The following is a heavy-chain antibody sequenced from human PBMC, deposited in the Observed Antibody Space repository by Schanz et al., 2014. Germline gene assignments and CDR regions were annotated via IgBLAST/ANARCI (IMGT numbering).Heavy chain of an antibody. J-gene: IGHJ5*02. Sequence: QVQLQESGPGLVKSSETLSLTCTVSGGSISSFYWGWIRQPAGKGLEWIGRIYTSGSTNYNPSLKSGVTMSQAPSKNQFSLKLSSVTAADTAVYYCARDRGYDFSFDPWGQGTLVTVSS. CDR1: GGSISSFY. CDR3: ARDRGYDFSFDP. V-gene: IGHV4-4*07. D-gene: IGHD3-3*01. CDR2: IYTSGST.